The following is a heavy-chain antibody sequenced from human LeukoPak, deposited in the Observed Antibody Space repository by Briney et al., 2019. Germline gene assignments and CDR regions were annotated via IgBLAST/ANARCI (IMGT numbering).Heavy chain of an antibody. Sequence: GGSLRLSCAASGFTFSSHWMSWVRQAPGKGLEWVANIKQDGNEKYYVDSVKGRFTISRDNAKNSLYLQMNSLRAEDTAVYYCAKDPVGASVGGDYWGQGTLVTVSS. V-gene: IGHV3-7*01. CDR1: GFTFSSHW. D-gene: IGHD1-26*01. CDR3: AKDPVGASVGGDY. J-gene: IGHJ4*02. CDR2: IKQDGNEK.